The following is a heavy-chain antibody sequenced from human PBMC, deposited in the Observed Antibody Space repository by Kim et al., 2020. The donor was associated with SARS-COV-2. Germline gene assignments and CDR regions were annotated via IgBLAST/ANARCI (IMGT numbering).Heavy chain of an antibody. D-gene: IGHD6-19*01. V-gene: IGHV4-39*01. CDR2: IYYSGST. CDR1: GGSISSSSYY. Sequence: SETLSLTCTVSGGSISSSSYYWGWIRQPPGKGLEWIGSIYYSGSTYYNPSLKSRVTISVDTSKNQFSPKLSSVTAADTAVYYCARHRQWLEGWFDPWGQGTLVTVSS. CDR3: ARHRQWLEGWFDP. J-gene: IGHJ5*02.